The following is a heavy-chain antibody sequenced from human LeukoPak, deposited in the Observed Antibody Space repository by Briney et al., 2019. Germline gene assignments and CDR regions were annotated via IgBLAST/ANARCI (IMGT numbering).Heavy chain of an antibody. V-gene: IGHV3-21*01. D-gene: IGHD3-10*01. CDR2: ISSSSSYI. CDR1: GSTFSSYS. CDR3: ARDQGQELWSGELLPYYFDY. Sequence: PGGSLRLSCAASGSTFSSYSMNWVRQAPGKGLEWVSSISSSSSYIYYADSVKGRFTISRDNAKNSLYLQMNSLRAEDTAVYYCARDQGQELWSGELLPYYFDYWGQGTLVTVSS. J-gene: IGHJ4*02.